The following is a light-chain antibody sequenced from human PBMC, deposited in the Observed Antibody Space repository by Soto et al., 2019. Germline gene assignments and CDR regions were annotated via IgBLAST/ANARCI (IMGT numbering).Light chain of an antibody. V-gene: IGKV3-15*01. CDR3: QHYTNWPLT. Sequence: EKMMSPSPATLSVSPRGKDTPSPRARHSVSSRLAWYQQKPGQAPRLLIYGASTRATGLPARFSGSGSGTEFTLTISSLQSEDFAVYYCQHYTNWPLTFGGGTKVDIK. CDR2: GAS. CDR1: HSVSSR. J-gene: IGKJ4*01.